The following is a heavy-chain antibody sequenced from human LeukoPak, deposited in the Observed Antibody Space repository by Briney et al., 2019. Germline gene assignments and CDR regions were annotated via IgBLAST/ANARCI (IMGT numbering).Heavy chain of an antibody. J-gene: IGHJ4*02. CDR1: GGSISSYY. D-gene: IGHD3-10*01. CDR3: ARHALNYGSGGYLSG. Sequence: SETLSLTCTVSGGSISSYYWSWIRQPPGKGLEWIGYIYYSGSTNYNPSLKSRVTISVDTSKNQFSLKLSSVTAADTAVYYCARHALNYGSGGYLSGWGQGTLVTVSS. CDR2: IYYSGST. V-gene: IGHV4-59*08.